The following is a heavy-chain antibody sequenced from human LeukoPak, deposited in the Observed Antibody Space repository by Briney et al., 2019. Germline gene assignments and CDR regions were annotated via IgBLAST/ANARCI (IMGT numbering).Heavy chain of an antibody. J-gene: IGHJ3*02. Sequence: SETLSLTCSVSGGSVSNSSYSWAWIRQPPGKGLGWIGFIFYNGSTYYDPSLKSRVTISVDTSKNQMSLKLSSVTAADTAVYYCAGHGSGSYLGAFDIWGQGTMVTVSS. CDR1: GGSVSNSSYS. D-gene: IGHD3-10*01. V-gene: IGHV4-39*01. CDR3: AGHGSGSYLGAFDI. CDR2: IFYNGST.